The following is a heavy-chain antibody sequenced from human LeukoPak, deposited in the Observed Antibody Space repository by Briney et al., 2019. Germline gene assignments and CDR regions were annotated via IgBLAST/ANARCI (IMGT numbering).Heavy chain of an antibody. D-gene: IGHD1-26*01. CDR2: INPNSGGT. J-gene: IGHJ5*02. CDR3: ARDPGSYESLGFDP. CDR1: GYTFTGYY. V-gene: IGHV1-2*02. Sequence: ASVKVSCKASGYTFTGYYMHWVRQAPGQGLEWMGWINPNSGGTNYAQKFQGRVTMTRDTSISTAYMELSRLRSDDTAVYYCARDPGSYESLGFDPWGQGNLVTVSS.